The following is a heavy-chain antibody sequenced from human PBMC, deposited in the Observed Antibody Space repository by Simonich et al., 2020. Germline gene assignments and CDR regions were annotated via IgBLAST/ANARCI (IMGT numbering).Heavy chain of an antibody. CDR3: ARGANGDY. Sequence: QVQLVESGGGVVQPGRSLRLSCAASGFTFSSYGMHWVRQAPGKGMGWVAVIWYDGSNKYYADSVKGRFTSSRDNSKNTLYLQMNSLRAEDTAVYYCARGANGDYWGQGTLVTVSS. CDR1: GFTFSSYG. CDR2: IWYDGSNK. D-gene: IGHD2-8*01. V-gene: IGHV3-33*01. J-gene: IGHJ4*02.